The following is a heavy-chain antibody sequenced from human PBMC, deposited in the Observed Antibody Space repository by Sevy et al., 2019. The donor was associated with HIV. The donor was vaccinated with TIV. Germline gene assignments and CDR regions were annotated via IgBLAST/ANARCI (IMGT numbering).Heavy chain of an antibody. CDR2: IWYDGSNK. D-gene: IGHD3-22*01. CDR1: GFTFSSYG. Sequence: GGSLRLSCAASGFTFSSYGMHWVRQAPGKGLEWVAVIWYDGSNKYYADSVKGRFTISRDNSKNTLYLQMNSLRAEDTAGYYCARGFYYDSSGYYGDYGMDVWGQGTTVTVSS. J-gene: IGHJ6*02. V-gene: IGHV3-33*01. CDR3: ARGFYYDSSGYYGDYGMDV.